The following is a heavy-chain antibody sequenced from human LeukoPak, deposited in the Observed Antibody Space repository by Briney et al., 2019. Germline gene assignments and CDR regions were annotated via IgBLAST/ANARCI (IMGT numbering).Heavy chain of an antibody. CDR2: IIPIFGTA. J-gene: IGHJ6*02. D-gene: IGHD2-15*01. Sequence: SVKVSCKASGGTFSSYAISWVRQAPGQGLEWMGGIIPIFGTANYAQKFQGRVTITTDESTSTAYMELSSLRSEDTAVYYCAAGVNCSGGSCYSRVPDLYYYYGMDVWGQGTTVTVSS. V-gene: IGHV1-69*05. CDR1: GGTFSSYA. CDR3: AAGVNCSGGSCYSRVPDLYYYYGMDV.